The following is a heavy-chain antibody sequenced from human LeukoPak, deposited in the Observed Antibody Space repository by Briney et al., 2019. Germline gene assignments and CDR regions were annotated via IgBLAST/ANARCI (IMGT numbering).Heavy chain of an antibody. CDR3: TRGADTLTFFDY. Sequence: SETLSLTCTVSGGSISGYYWSWIRQPPGKGLEWIGYIYYTGNANNSPSLESRVTISQDASKNQFSLKLSSVTAADTAVYYCTRGADTLTFFDYWGQGTLVTVSS. CDR1: GGSISGYY. J-gene: IGHJ4*02. V-gene: IGHV4-59*01. D-gene: IGHD3-16*01. CDR2: IYYTGNA.